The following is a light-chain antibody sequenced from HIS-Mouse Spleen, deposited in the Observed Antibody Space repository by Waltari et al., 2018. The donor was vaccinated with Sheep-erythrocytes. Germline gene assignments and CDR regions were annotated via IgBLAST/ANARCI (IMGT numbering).Light chain of an antibody. CDR1: SLRRYY. J-gene: IGLJ2*01. V-gene: IGLV3-19*01. Sequence: SSELTQDPAVSVALGQTVRITCQGDSLRRYYASWFQQKSGQAPVLVIYGKNNRPSGIPDRFSGSSSGNTASLTITGAQAEDEADFYCNSRDSSGNHLGVVFGGGTKLTVL. CDR3: NSRDSSGNHLGVV. CDR2: GKN.